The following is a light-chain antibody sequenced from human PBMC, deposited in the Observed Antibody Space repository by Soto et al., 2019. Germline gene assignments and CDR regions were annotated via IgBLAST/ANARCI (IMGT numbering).Light chain of an antibody. CDR3: SSYAGSSTYV. Sequence: QSALTQPPSASGSPGQSVTISCTGTSSDVGGYNSVSWYQHHPGKAPKLMIYEVSKRPSGVPGRFSGSKSANTASLTVCVLPAEEEDDYYCSSYAGSSTYVFGAGTKLTVL. CDR2: EVS. CDR1: SSDVGGYNS. V-gene: IGLV2-8*01. J-gene: IGLJ2*01.